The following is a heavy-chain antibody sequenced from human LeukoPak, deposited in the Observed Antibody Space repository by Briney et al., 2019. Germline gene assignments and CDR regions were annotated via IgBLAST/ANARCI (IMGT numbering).Heavy chain of an antibody. CDR1: GFTVSGNY. Sequence: GESLRLTCAASGFTVSGNYMSWVRQAPGKGLEWVSVIYSGGSTYYAESVKGRFTISRDTSKNKLSLQLNSLSAEDTAVYYCARDRVSIYWSSTSCRSIAARYYYYYYMDVWGKGTTVTVSS. D-gene: IGHD2-2*01. J-gene: IGHJ6*03. V-gene: IGHV3-53*01. CDR3: ARDRVSIYWSSTSCRSIAARYYYYYYMDV. CDR2: IYSGGST.